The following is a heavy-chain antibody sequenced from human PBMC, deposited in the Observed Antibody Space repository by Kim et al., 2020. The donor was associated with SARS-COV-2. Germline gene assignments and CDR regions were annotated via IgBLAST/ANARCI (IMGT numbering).Heavy chain of an antibody. V-gene: IGHV3-30-3*01. CDR3: ARDPSPGGYVDGPDY. J-gene: IGHJ4*02. D-gene: IGHD5-12*01. Sequence: GGSLRLSCAASGVTFSSYAMHWVRQAPGKGLEWVAVISYDGSNKYYADSVKGRFTISRDNSKNTLYLQMNSLRAEDTAVYYCARDPSPGGYVDGPDYWGQGTLVTVSS. CDR2: ISYDGSNK. CDR1: GVTFSSYA.